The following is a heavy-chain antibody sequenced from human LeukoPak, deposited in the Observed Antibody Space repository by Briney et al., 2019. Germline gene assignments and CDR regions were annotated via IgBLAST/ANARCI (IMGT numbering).Heavy chain of an antibody. V-gene: IGHV4-61*05. J-gene: IGHJ4*02. D-gene: IGHD4-17*01. CDR3: ARDYGDHDY. Sequence: SETLSLTCTVSGGSISSSSYYWGWIRQPPGKGLEWIGYIYYSGSTNYNPSLKSRVTISVGTSKNQFSLKLSSVTAADTAMYYCARDYGDHDYWGQGTQVTVSS. CDR1: GGSISSSSYY. CDR2: IYYSGST.